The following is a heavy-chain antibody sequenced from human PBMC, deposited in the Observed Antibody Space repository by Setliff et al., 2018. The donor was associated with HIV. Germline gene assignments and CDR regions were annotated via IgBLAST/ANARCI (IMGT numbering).Heavy chain of an antibody. CDR2: INHSGST. J-gene: IGHJ4*02. D-gene: IGHD6-6*01. V-gene: IGHV4-34*01. Sequence: SLTCAVYNGSFSNYYWTWIRQPPGKGLEWIGEINHSGSTNYNPSLKSRVTISVDTSKKQFSLNLRSVTAADTAVYYCARGLTARRVGNFDYWGRGTLVTVSS. CDR3: ARGLTARRVGNFDY. CDR1: NGSFSNYY.